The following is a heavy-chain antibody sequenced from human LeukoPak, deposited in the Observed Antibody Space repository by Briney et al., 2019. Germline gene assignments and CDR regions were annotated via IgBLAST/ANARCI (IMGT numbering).Heavy chain of an antibody. Sequence: GGSLRLSCAASGFMFSGNWMSWVRLAPGKGLVWVSHINSDGSWTSYADSVKGRFTISKDNAKNTVYLQMNSLRAEDTAVYYCVSFYETYWGRGTLVTVSS. CDR1: GFMFSGNW. V-gene: IGHV3-74*01. J-gene: IGHJ4*02. CDR3: VSFYETY. D-gene: IGHD2/OR15-2a*01. CDR2: INSDGSWT.